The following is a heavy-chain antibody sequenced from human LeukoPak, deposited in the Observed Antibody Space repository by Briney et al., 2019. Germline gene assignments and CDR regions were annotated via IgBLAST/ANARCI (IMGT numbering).Heavy chain of an antibody. D-gene: IGHD2-15*01. CDR3: AKGSGGSCYSGVDY. Sequence: GGSLRLSCAASEFTFSSYEMKWVRQAPGKGLEWVSYISSSGSTIYYADSVKGRFTVSRDNSKNTLYLQMNSLRAEDTAVYYCAKGSGGSCYSGVDYWGQGTLVTVSS. J-gene: IGHJ4*02. V-gene: IGHV3-48*03. CDR1: EFTFSSYE. CDR2: ISSSGSTI.